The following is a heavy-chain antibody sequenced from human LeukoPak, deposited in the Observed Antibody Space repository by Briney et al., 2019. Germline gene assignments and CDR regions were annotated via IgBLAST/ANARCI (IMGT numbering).Heavy chain of an antibody. CDR2: IRYDGSNK. J-gene: IGHJ6*03. Sequence: GGSLRLSCAASGFTFSSYGMHWVRQAPGKGLEWVAFIRYDGSNKYYADSVKGRFTISRDNSKNTLYLQMNSLRAEDTAVYYCAKDFLGLGYYYYYMDVWGKGTTVTISS. CDR1: GFTFSSYG. CDR3: AKDFLGLGYYYYYMDV. V-gene: IGHV3-30*02. D-gene: IGHD2/OR15-2a*01.